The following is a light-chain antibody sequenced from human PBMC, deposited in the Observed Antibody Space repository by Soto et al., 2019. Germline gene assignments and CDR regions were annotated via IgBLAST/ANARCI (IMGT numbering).Light chain of an antibody. V-gene: IGKV4-1*01. J-gene: IGKJ2*01. CDR3: HQYFDAPYT. CDR1: QSILYTTNNENY. CDR2: WAS. Sequence: DIVMTQSPDSLAVSLGERATINCKSSQSILYTTNNENYLAWYQQKPGQPPKLLVYWASTRESGVPDRFSGSGSGTEFTLTINSLRAEDVAVYYCHQYFDAPYTFGQGTKLEIK.